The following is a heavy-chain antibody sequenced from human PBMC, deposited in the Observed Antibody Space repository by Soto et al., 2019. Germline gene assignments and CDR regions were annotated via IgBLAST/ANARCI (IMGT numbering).Heavy chain of an antibody. CDR3: AKDGRGSGSHYNSFGY. CDR1: GFTVGNNY. Sequence: EVQLVESGGGLIQPGGSLKLSCEASGFTVGNNYRSWVRQAPGKGLEWVSLIYSTGTTKYADSVKGRFTVSRDNAKNTLYLQMNSLRAEDTAVYYCAKDGRGSGSHYNSFGYWGQGTLVTVSS. V-gene: IGHV3-53*01. CDR2: IYSTGTT. J-gene: IGHJ4*02. D-gene: IGHD3-10*01.